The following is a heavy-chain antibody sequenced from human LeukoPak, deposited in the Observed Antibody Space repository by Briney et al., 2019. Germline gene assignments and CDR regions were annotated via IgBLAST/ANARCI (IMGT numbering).Heavy chain of an antibody. Sequence: GGSLRLSCAASKVTFSDYAMNWVRQAPGKGLEWVSGISGSGGNTYYADSVKGRFTISRDNSKNTLYLQMNSLRAEDTALYYCAKGTGINRYHWIDPWGQGTQVTVSS. CDR1: KVTFSDYA. V-gene: IGHV3-23*01. CDR2: ISGSGGNT. CDR3: AKGTGINRYHWIDP. D-gene: IGHD3/OR15-3a*01. J-gene: IGHJ5*02.